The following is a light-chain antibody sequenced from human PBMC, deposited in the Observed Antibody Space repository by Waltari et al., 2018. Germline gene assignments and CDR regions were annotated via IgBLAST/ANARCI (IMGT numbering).Light chain of an antibody. Sequence: DIQMTQSPSSLSASVGDRVTITCRASQNIRNYLNWYQQKPGIAPRLLIYDASSLQSGVPSRVSGSGFGTDFTLTISSLQPEDVAIYYCQQGYSTPPALSFGGGTKVEIK. CDR1: QNIRNY. V-gene: IGKV1-39*01. J-gene: IGKJ4*01. CDR2: DAS. CDR3: QQGYSTPPALS.